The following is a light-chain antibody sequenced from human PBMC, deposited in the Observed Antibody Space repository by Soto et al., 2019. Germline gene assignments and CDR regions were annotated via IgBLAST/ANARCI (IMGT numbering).Light chain of an antibody. V-gene: IGKV3-20*01. Sequence: EIVLTQSPGTLSLSPGERATLSCRASQSVSSNYLAWYQQKPGQSPRLLIYGASSRATGIPDRFSGSGSGPAFTLTISRLAPEDFAVYYCQQYGSSLFTFGPGTKVDIK. J-gene: IGKJ3*01. CDR3: QQYGSSLFT. CDR2: GAS. CDR1: QSVSSNY.